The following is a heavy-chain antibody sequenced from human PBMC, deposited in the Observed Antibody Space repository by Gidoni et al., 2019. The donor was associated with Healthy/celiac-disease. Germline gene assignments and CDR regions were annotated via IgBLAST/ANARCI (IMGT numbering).Heavy chain of an antibody. J-gene: IGHJ4*02. CDR1: GFTVSSDA. D-gene: IGHD3-9*01. V-gene: IGHV3-30*04. CDR2: ISYDGSNN. CDR3: ARDGGYDILTGYYGHYFDY. Sequence: QVQLVESGGGVVKPGRALRLSGAASGFTVSSDAMHWGRQAPGKGLEWVAVISYDGSNNYYADPVKGRFTISRDHSKNTLYLQMNSLRAEDTAVYYCARDGGYDILTGYYGHYFDYWGQGTLVTVSS.